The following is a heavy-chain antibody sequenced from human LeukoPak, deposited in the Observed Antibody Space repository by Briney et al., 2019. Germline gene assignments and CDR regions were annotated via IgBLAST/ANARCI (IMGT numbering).Heavy chain of an antibody. CDR3: ASSLWTAWLLLKYYFDY. CDR1: GGTFSSYA. J-gene: IGHJ4*02. Sequence: SVKVSCKASGGTFSSYAISWVRQAPGQGLEWMGGIIPIFGTANYAQKFQGRVTITADKSTSTAYMELSSLRSEDTAVYYCASSLWTAWLLLKYYFDYWGQGTLVTVSS. V-gene: IGHV1-69*06. CDR2: IIPIFGTA. D-gene: IGHD3-22*01.